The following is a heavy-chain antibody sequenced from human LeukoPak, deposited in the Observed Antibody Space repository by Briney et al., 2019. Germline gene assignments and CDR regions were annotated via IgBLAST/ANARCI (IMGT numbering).Heavy chain of an antibody. Sequence: PGGSLRLSCAASGFTFSSYWMSWVRQAPGKGLEWVANIKQDGSEKYYMDSVKGRFTISRDNAKNSLYLQMNSLRAEDSAVYYCARANTDWNAFDIWGQGTMVTVSS. V-gene: IGHV3-7*01. J-gene: IGHJ3*02. CDR2: IKQDGSEK. D-gene: IGHD2-21*01. CDR3: ARANTDWNAFDI. CDR1: GFTFSSYW.